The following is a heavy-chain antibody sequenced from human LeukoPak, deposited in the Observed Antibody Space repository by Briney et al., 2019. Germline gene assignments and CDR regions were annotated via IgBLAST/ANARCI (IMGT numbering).Heavy chain of an antibody. J-gene: IGHJ4*02. CDR1: GYTFTSYD. Sequence: ASVKVSCKASGYTFTSYDINWVRQATGQGLEWMGWINPNSGGTNYAQRFQGWVTMTRDTSISTAYMELSRLRSDDTAVYYCARGPPGAGSGSYYNSPYDYWGQGTLVTVSS. D-gene: IGHD3-10*01. V-gene: IGHV1-2*04. CDR2: INPNSGGT. CDR3: ARGPPGAGSGSYYNSPYDY.